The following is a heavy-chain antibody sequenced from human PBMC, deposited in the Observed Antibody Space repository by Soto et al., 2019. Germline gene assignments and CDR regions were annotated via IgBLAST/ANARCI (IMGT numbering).Heavy chain of an antibody. J-gene: IGHJ6*02. CDR3: ARDPYYYDSSGQPSYYYYYGMDV. CDR2: IIPILGIA. D-gene: IGHD3-22*01. CDR1: GGTFSSYT. V-gene: IGHV1-69*04. Sequence: ASVKVSCKASGGTFSSYTISWVRQAPGQGLEWMGRIIPILGIANYAQKFQGRVTITADKSTSTAYMELSSLRSEDTAVYYCARDPYYYDSSGQPSYYYYYGMDVWGQGTTVTVSS.